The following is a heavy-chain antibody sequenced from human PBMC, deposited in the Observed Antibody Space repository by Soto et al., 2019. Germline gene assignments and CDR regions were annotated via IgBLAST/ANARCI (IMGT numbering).Heavy chain of an antibody. Sequence: GASVKVSCKASGYTFTGYYMHWVRQAPGQGLEWMGWINPNSGGTNYAQKFQGRVTMTRDTSISTAYMELSRLRSDDTAVYYCARANYYDSSGYSNDYWGQGTLVTV. V-gene: IGHV1-2*02. CDR1: GYTFTGYY. CDR3: ARANYYDSSGYSNDY. D-gene: IGHD3-22*01. CDR2: INPNSGGT. J-gene: IGHJ4*02.